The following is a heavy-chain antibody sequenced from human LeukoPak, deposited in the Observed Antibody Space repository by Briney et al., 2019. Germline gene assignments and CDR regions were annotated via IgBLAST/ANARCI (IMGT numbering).Heavy chain of an antibody. Sequence: ASVKVSCKTSGYSFNIYEINWVRQPTGQGLEWMGWVNHNCGDTDYAQKFQGRLTMTRNTSVNTAYMELSGQRLEDTAVYYCSRGPRFDPWGQGTQVTVSS. CDR1: GYSFNIYE. V-gene: IGHV1-8*01. J-gene: IGHJ5*02. CDR3: SRGPRFDP. CDR2: VNHNCGDT.